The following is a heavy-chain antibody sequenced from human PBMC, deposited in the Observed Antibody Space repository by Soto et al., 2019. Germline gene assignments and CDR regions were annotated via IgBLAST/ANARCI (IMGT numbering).Heavy chain of an antibody. Sequence: PGGSLRLSCAASGFTFSNYGMHWVRQAPGKGLEWVSAISGSGGSTNYADSLKGRFTISRDNSNNTLYLQMNSLRAEDTAVYYCAKDRGYCSGGSCYDWFDPWGHGTLVTVSS. J-gene: IGHJ5*02. CDR1: GFTFSNYG. V-gene: IGHV3-23*01. CDR2: ISGSGGST. D-gene: IGHD2-15*01. CDR3: AKDRGYCSGGSCYDWFDP.